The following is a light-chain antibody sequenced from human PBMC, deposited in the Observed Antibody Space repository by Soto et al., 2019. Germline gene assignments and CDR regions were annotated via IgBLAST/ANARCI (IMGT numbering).Light chain of an antibody. CDR3: SSFTTSSTYV. Sequence: QSALTQPPSVSGSPGQSVAISFSGSSSDVGSNNRVSWYQQSPGTAPKLMIYDVTNRPSGVPDRFSGSKSGNTASLTISGLQAEDGADYYCSSFTTSSTYVFGTGTKLTVL. CDR1: SSDVGSNNR. V-gene: IGLV2-18*02. J-gene: IGLJ1*01. CDR2: DVT.